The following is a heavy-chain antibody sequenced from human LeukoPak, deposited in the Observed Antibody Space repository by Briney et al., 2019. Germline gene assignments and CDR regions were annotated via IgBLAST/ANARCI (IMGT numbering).Heavy chain of an antibody. V-gene: IGHV3-15*01. J-gene: IGHJ4*02. D-gene: IGHD3-10*01. CDR3: TLIQGWGSGSYYRDF. CDR2: VKSKSAGETT. Sequence: GGSLRLSCAASGLSISNDWMSWVRQAPGKGLEWVARVKSKSAGETTDYAAPVKGRFTISRDDSKNTLYLQMNSLKTEDTAVYYCTLIQGWGSGSYYRDFWGQGALVTVSS. CDR1: GLSISNDW.